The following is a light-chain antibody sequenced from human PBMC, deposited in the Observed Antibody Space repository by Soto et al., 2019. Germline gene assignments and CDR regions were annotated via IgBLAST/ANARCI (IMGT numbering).Light chain of an antibody. Sequence: DTQMTQSPSSLSASVGDRVTITCRASQGIYNYLAWYQQKPGKVPKILIYAASSLVSGVPSRFSGSGSGTDFTLTISSLQPEDVATYYFQKCNSAPCTFGHGTKLAIK. V-gene: IGKV1-27*01. CDR3: QKCNSAPCT. CDR1: QGIYNY. J-gene: IGKJ3*01. CDR2: AAS.